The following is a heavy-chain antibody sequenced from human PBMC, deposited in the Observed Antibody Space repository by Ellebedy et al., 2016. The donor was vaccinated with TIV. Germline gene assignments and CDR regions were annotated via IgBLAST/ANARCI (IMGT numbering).Heavy chain of an antibody. CDR2: IINTGGTT. D-gene: IGHD4-23*01. Sequence: PGGSLRLSCAASGFTFSSFAMSWVRQAPGKGLEWVSSIINTGGTTYYADSVKGRFTPSRDNSKNTLFLQMNSLRAEDTAVYYCVLDAADNGGKLDYWGQGALVTVSS. J-gene: IGHJ4*02. V-gene: IGHV3-23*01. CDR1: GFTFSSFA. CDR3: VLDAADNGGKLDY.